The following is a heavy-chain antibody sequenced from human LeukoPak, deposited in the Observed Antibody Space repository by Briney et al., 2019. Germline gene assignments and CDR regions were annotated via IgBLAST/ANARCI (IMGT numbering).Heavy chain of an antibody. CDR3: ARGRISNYYDSSGYTSILYYFDY. J-gene: IGHJ4*02. D-gene: IGHD3-22*01. Sequence: GASVTVSCKVSGYTLTELSMHWVRQAPGKGLEWMGGFDPEDGETIYAQKFQGRVTMTEDTSTDTAYMELSSLRSEDTAVYYCARGRISNYYDSSGYTSILYYFDYWGQGTLVTVSS. CDR1: GYTLTELS. CDR2: FDPEDGET. V-gene: IGHV1-24*01.